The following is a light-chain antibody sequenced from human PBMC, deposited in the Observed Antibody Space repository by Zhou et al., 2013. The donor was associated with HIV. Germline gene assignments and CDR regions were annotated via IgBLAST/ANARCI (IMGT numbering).Light chain of an antibody. V-gene: IGKV1-5*03. CDR1: QTISYW. J-gene: IGKJ4*01. CDR2: KAS. CDR3: LQHNSYPLT. Sequence: DIQMTQFPSTLSASVGDRVTITCRATQTISYWLAWYQQKPGKAPKLLIYKASRLEGGVPSRFSGSGSGTEFALTISSLQPEDFATYYCLQHNSYPLTFGGGTKGGDQT.